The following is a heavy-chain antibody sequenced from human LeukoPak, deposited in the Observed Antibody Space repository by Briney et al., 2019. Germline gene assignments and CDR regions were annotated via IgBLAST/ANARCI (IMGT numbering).Heavy chain of an antibody. CDR2: IYHSGST. J-gene: IGHJ3*02. D-gene: IGHD3-10*01. Sequence: SETLSLTCAVSGGSISSSYWWSWVRQPPGKGLEWIGEIYHSGSTNYNPSLMSRVTISVDKSKNQFSLKLSSVTAADTAVYYCARGGRGDAFDIWGQGTMVTVSS. V-gene: IGHV4-4*02. CDR3: ARGGRGDAFDI. CDR1: GGSISSSYW.